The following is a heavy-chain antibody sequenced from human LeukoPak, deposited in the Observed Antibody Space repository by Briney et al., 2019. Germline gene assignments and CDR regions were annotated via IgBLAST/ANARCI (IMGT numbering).Heavy chain of an antibody. D-gene: IGHD1-7*01. CDR3: AAGITGTTMDV. V-gene: IGHV4-61*02. J-gene: IGHJ6*03. Sequence: SETLSLTCTVSGGSISSGSYYWSWIRQPAGKGLEWIGRIYTSGSTNYNPSLKSRVTISVDTSKNQFSLKLSSVTAADTAVYYCAAGITGTTMDVWGKGTTVTVSS. CDR2: IYTSGST. CDR1: GGSISSGSYY.